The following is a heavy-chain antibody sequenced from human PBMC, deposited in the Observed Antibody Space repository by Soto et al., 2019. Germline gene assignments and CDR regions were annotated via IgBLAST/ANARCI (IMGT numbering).Heavy chain of an antibody. J-gene: IGHJ4*02. Sequence: PGGSLRLSCVTSGFTFSKNWMHWVRQAPGKGLVWVSRINSDGNSTSYADSVKGRFTISRDNAKNTLYLQMNSLRAEDTALYYCAKLGVTTPFDHWGQGTLVTVSS. D-gene: IGHD3-22*01. CDR1: GFTFSKNW. CDR2: INSDGNST. V-gene: IGHV3-74*01. CDR3: AKLGVTTPFDH.